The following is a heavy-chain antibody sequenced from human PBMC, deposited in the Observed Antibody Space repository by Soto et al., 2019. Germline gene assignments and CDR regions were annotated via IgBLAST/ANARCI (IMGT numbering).Heavy chain of an antibody. CDR3: ARGWDITGTTGEGPFDY. Sequence: GGSLRLSCAASGFTFSDHYMDWVRQAPGKGLEWVGRTRNKANSYTTEYAASVKGRFTISRDDSKNSLYLQMNSLKTEDTAVYYCARGWDITGTTGEGPFDYWGQGTLVTVSS. CDR2: TRNKANSYTT. D-gene: IGHD1-20*01. V-gene: IGHV3-72*01. J-gene: IGHJ4*02. CDR1: GFTFSDHY.